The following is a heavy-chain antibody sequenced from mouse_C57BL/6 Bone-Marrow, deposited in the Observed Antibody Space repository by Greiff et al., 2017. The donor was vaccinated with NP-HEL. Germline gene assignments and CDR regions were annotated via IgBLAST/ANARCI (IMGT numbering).Heavy chain of an antibody. J-gene: IGHJ3*01. Sequence: EVQLQQSGAELVRPGASVKLSCTASGFNIKDDYMHWVKQRPEQGLEWIGWIDPENGDTEYASKFQGKATITADTSSNTAYLQLSSLTSEDTAVYYCTTAAYYDYPWFAYWGQGTLVTVSA. CDR3: TTAAYYDYPWFAY. V-gene: IGHV14-4*01. D-gene: IGHD2-4*01. CDR1: GFNIKDDY. CDR2: IDPENGDT.